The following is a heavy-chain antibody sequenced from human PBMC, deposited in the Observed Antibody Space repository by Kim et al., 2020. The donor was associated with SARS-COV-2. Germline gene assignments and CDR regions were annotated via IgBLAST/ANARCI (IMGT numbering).Heavy chain of an antibody. D-gene: IGHD3-22*01. CDR3: ARDYYYDSSGSYVMDV. Sequence: GGSLRLSCAASGFTVSSNYMNWVRQAPGKGLEWVSGIYSGGTTYYVDSVKGRFTISRDNSKNTLYLQMNSLRAEDTAVYYCARDYYYDSSGSYVMDVWGQGTTVTVSS. CDR1: GFTVSSNY. J-gene: IGHJ6*02. CDR2: IYSGGTT. V-gene: IGHV3-53*01.